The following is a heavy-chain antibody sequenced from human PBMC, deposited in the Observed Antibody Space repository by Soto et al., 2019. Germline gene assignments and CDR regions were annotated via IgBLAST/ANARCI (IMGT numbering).Heavy chain of an antibody. Sequence: EVQLVESGGGLVQPGGSLRLSCAASGFTFSSYWMSWVRQAPGKGLEWVANIKQDGSEKYYVDSVKGRFTISRDNAKNSLYLQMNSLRAEDTAVYYCARTYYDFWSGYSYPYYMDVWGKGTTVTVSS. V-gene: IGHV3-7*01. CDR3: ARTYYDFWSGYSYPYYMDV. CDR2: IKQDGSEK. CDR1: GFTFSSYW. J-gene: IGHJ6*03. D-gene: IGHD3-3*01.